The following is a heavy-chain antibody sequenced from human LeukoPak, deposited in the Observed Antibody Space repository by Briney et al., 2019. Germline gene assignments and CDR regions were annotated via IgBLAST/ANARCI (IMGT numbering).Heavy chain of an antibody. CDR2: IYYSGST. V-gene: IGHV4-39*01. CDR1: GGSISSSSYY. Sequence: SETLSLTCTVSGGSISSSSYYWGWIRQPPGKGLEWIGSIYYSGSTYYNPSLKSRVTISVDTSKNQFSLKLSSVTAADTAVYYCARSGVGSWYTGEGYLDYWGQGTLVTVSS. D-gene: IGHD6-13*01. CDR3: ARSGVGSWYTGEGYLDY. J-gene: IGHJ4*02.